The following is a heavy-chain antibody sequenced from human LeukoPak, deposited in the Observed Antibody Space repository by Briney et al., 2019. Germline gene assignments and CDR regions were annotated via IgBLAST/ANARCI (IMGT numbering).Heavy chain of an antibody. Sequence: GGSLRLSCAASGFTFSSYGMHWVRQAPGKGLEWVAVIWYDGSNKYYADSVKGRFTISRDNSKNTLYLQMNSLRAEDTAVYYCARKSGGREGYFDYWGQGTLVTVSS. CDR3: ARKSGGREGYFDY. J-gene: IGHJ4*02. V-gene: IGHV3-33*01. CDR1: GFTFSSYG. CDR2: IWYDGSNK. D-gene: IGHD6-19*01.